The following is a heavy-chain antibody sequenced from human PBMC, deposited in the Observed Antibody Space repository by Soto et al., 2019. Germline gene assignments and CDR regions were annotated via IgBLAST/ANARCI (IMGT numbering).Heavy chain of an antibody. Sequence: QVQLQESGPGLVKPSQTLSLTCTVSGGSISSGDYYWAWIRQHPGKGLEWIGYIYDSRSTYYNPSLKSRLTRSVDTSKNQFSLKLSSVSAADTAVYYCARERTDATGVFGMDVWGKGTTVTVSS. CDR2: IYDSRST. CDR1: GGSISSGDYY. D-gene: IGHD2-15*01. CDR3: ARERTDATGVFGMDV. V-gene: IGHV4-31*03. J-gene: IGHJ6*04.